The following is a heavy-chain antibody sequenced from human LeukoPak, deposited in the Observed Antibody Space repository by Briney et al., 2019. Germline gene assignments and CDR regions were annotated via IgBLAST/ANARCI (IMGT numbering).Heavy chain of an antibody. V-gene: IGHV4-39*07. CDR3: AREARYCSGGSCYHVDY. J-gene: IGHJ4*02. Sequence: SETLSLTCTVSGGSISSSSYYWGWIRQPPGKGLEWIGSIYYSGSTYYNPSLKSRATISVDTSKNQFSLKLSSVTAADTAVYYCAREARYCSGGSCYHVDYWGQGTLVTVSS. CDR1: GGSISSSSYY. CDR2: IYYSGST. D-gene: IGHD2-15*01.